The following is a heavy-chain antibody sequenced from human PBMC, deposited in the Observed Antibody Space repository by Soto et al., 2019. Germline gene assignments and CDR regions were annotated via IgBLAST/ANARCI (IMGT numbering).Heavy chain of an antibody. D-gene: IGHD6-19*01. V-gene: IGHV3-33*01. CDR2: IWYDGSNK. CDR1: GFTFSNFG. Sequence: QVQLVESGGGVVQPGRSLRLSCAASGFTFSNFGMHWVRQAPGKGLEWVAVIWYDGSNKYYADSVKGRITISRDTSKNTLYLQMNSLRAEDTAVYYCVRDGGGWLDYWGQGTLVTVSS. CDR3: VRDGGGWLDY. J-gene: IGHJ4*02.